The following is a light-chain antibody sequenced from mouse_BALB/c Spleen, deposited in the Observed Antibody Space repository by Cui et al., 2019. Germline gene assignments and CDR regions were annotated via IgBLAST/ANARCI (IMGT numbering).Light chain of an antibody. CDR2: SAS. CDR3: QQYNSYPFT. V-gene: IGKV6-15*01. J-gene: IGKJ4*01. Sequence: DIVMTQSQKFMSTSVGDRVSVTCKASQNVGTNVAWYQQKPGQSPKALIYSASYRYSGVPDRFTGSGSGKDFTLTISNVQSEDLAEYFCQQYNSYPFTFGSETKLEIK. CDR1: QNVGTN.